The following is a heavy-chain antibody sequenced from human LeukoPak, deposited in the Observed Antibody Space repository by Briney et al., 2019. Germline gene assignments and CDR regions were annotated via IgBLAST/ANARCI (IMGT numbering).Heavy chain of an antibody. D-gene: IGHD3-10*01. CDR1: GFTFSSYG. CDR2: IHSDGSNK. Sequence: GGSLRLSCAASGFTFSSYGMHWVRQAPGKGLEWVTFIHSDGSNKYCADSVKGRFTISRDNSKNTLYLQMSSLRAEDTAVYYCAKMVWVGESTNDYWGQGTLVTVSS. V-gene: IGHV3-30*02. CDR3: AKMVWVGESTNDY. J-gene: IGHJ4*02.